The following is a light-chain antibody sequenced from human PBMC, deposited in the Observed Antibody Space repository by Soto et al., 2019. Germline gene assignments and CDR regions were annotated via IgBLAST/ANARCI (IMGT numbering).Light chain of an antibody. J-gene: IGKJ4*01. CDR3: EQFGNSVT. Sequence: EIVLTQSPGTLSLSPGERATLSCRASQSVASNYLAWYQQKPGQAPRLLIYGPSSRAAGIPDRFRGSGSVTDFTLTISRLEPEDFAVYYCEQFGNSVTFGGGTKVEIK. CDR2: GPS. V-gene: IGKV3-20*01. CDR1: QSVASNY.